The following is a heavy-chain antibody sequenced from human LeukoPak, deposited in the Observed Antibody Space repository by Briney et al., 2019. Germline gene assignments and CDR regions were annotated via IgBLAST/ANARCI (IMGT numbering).Heavy chain of an antibody. CDR1: GFTFSSNG. Sequence: GGSLRLSCAASGFTFSSNGMSWARQAPGGGLEWVSSISDSSDNIYYADSVKGRFITSRDNSKNTLFLQMHGLRAEDTAVYYCATDLFGYFDRWGQGTLVTVSS. D-gene: IGHD3-16*01. V-gene: IGHV3-23*01. CDR3: ATDLFGYFDR. CDR2: ISDSSDNI. J-gene: IGHJ4*02.